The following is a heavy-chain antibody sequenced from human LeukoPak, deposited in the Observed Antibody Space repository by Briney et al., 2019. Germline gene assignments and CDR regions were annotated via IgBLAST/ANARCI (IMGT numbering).Heavy chain of an antibody. Sequence: GESLKISCKGSGYSFTSYWIGWVRQMPGKGLEWMGIIYPGDSDTRYSPSFQGQVTISADKSISTAYLQWSSLKASDTAMYYCARLGYYDSSGYYYYAFDIWGQGTMVTVSS. CDR3: ARLGYYDSSGYYYYAFDI. CDR1: GYSFTSYW. J-gene: IGHJ3*02. CDR2: IYPGDSDT. V-gene: IGHV5-51*01. D-gene: IGHD3-22*01.